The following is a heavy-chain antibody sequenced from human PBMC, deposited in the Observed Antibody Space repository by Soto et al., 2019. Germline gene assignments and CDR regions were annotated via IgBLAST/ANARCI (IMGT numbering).Heavy chain of an antibody. CDR2: ISGSGGST. CDR1: GFTFSSYA. J-gene: IGHJ4*02. V-gene: IGHV3-23*01. D-gene: IGHD3-22*01. CDR3: AKMDSSGYWDPTVYDY. Sequence: GGSLRLSCAASGFTFSSYAMSWVRQAPGKGLEWVSAISGSGGSTYYADSVKGRFTISRDNSKNTLYLQMNSLRAEDTAVYYCAKMDSSGYWDPTVYDYWGQGTLVTVSS.